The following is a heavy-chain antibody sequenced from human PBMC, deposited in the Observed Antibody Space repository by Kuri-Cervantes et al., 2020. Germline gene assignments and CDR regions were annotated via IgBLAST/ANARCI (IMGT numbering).Heavy chain of an antibody. CDR3: ARVGLGGSHWYFDL. Sequence: GGSLRLSCAASGFTFSSYGMHWVRQAPGKGLEWVAFIWYDGSNKYYADSVKGRFTISRDNSKNTLYLQMNSLRAGDTAAYYCARVGLGGSHWYFDLWGRGTLVTVSS. J-gene: IGHJ2*01. V-gene: IGHV3-33*01. CDR2: IWYDGSNK. CDR1: GFTFSSYG. D-gene: IGHD1-26*01.